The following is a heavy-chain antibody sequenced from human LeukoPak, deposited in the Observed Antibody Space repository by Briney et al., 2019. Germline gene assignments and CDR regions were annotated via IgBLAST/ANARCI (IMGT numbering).Heavy chain of an antibody. D-gene: IGHD3-9*01. Sequence: ASVMVSCKASGYTFTGYYMHWVRQAPGQGLAWMGWINPNSGGTNYAQKFQGRVTMTRDTSISTAYMELSRLRSDDTAVYYCAGEDYDILTGYHPFDPWGQGTLVTVSS. CDR1: GYTFTGYY. CDR3: AGEDYDILTGYHPFDP. CDR2: INPNSGGT. V-gene: IGHV1-2*02. J-gene: IGHJ5*02.